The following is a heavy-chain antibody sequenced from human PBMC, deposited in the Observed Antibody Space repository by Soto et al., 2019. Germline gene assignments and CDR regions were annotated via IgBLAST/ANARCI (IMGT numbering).Heavy chain of an antibody. CDR3: ARTPDIVLMVHNWFDP. Sequence: ASVKVSCKASGYTFTSYGISWVRQAPGQGLEWMGWISAYNGNTNYAQKLQGRVTMTTDTSTSTAYMELRSLRSDDTAVYYCARTPDIVLMVHNWFDPWGQGTLVTISS. CDR2: ISAYNGNT. V-gene: IGHV1-18*01. CDR1: GYTFTSYG. J-gene: IGHJ5*02. D-gene: IGHD2-8*01.